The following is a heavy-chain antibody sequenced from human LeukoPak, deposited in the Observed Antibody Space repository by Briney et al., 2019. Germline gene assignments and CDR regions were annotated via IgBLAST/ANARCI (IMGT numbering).Heavy chain of an antibody. D-gene: IGHD3-10*01. CDR1: GGSISSGDYY. CDR2: IYYSGST. CDR3: AREGRELLSNDDY. Sequence: SETLSLTCTVSGGSISSGDYYWSWIRQPPGKGLEWIGYIYYSGSTYYNPSLKSRVTISVDTSKSQFSLKLSSVTAADTAVYYCAREGRELLSNDDYWGQGTLVTVSS. J-gene: IGHJ4*02. V-gene: IGHV4-30-4*01.